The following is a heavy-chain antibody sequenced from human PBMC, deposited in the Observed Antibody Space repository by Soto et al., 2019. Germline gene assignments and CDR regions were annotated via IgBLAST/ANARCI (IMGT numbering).Heavy chain of an antibody. V-gene: IGHV4-59*01. CDR2: IYYSGST. D-gene: IGHD3-22*01. CDR1: GGSISSYY. J-gene: IGHJ5*02. CDR3: ARCDSSGYYYWFDP. Sequence: SETLSLTCTVSGGSISSYYWSWIRQPPGKGLEWIGYIYYSGSTNYNPSLKSRVTISVDTSKNQFSLKLSSVTAADTAVYYCARCDSSGYYYWFDPWGQGTLVTVSS.